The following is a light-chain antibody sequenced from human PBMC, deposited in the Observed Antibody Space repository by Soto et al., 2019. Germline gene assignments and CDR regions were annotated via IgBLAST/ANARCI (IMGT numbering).Light chain of an antibody. Sequence: QSALTQPPSVSGSPGQSVTISCTGTSSDVGGYDYVSWYQQHPGKAPKLLIYEVTHRPSGISDRFSGSKSGNTASLAITGLQDEDEASYYCCSYARNRLYVFGSGTKLTVL. CDR3: CSYARNRLYV. CDR1: SSDVGGYDY. J-gene: IGLJ1*01. V-gene: IGLV2-11*01. CDR2: EVT.